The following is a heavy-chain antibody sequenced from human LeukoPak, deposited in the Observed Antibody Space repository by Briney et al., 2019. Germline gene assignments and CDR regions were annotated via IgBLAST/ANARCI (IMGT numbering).Heavy chain of an antibody. CDR3: VTGGGWLPDY. D-gene: IGHD3-22*01. CDR1: GGSISSYY. J-gene: IGHJ4*02. V-gene: IGHV4-59*01. Sequence: SETLSLTCTVSGGSISSYYCNWFRQPPGKGLEWIGYIYNSVTTHYNPSLKSRVTISVDISKNQFSLRLSSVTATDTAVYYCVTGGGWLPDYWGQGTLVTVSS. CDR2: IYNSVTT.